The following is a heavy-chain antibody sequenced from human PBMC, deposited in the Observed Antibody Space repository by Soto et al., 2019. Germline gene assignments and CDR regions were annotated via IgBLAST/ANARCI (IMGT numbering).Heavy chain of an antibody. D-gene: IGHD6-19*01. V-gene: IGHV4-34*01. CDR3: ARGVLRIAVAGTVYFDY. J-gene: IGHJ4*02. Sequence: SETLSLTCAVYGGSFSGYYWSWIRQPPGKGLEWIGEINHSGSTNYNPSLKSRVTRSVDTSKNQFSLKLSSVTAADTAVYYCARGVLRIAVAGTVYFDYWGQGTLVTVSS. CDR1: GGSFSGYY. CDR2: INHSGST.